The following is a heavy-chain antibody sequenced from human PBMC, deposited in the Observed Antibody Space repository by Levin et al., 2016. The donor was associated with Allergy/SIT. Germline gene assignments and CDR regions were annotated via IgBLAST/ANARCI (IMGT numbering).Heavy chain of an antibody. CDR3: ARDLPYCGGDCYSS. Sequence: GESLKISCAASGFTFSSYSMNWVRQAPGKGLEWVSSISSSSSYIYYADSVKGRFTISRDNAKNSLYLQMNSLRAEDTAVYYCARDLPYCGGDCYSSWGQGTLVTVSS. CDR1: GFTFSSYS. D-gene: IGHD2-21*02. CDR2: ISSSSSYI. J-gene: IGHJ4*02. V-gene: IGHV3-21*01.